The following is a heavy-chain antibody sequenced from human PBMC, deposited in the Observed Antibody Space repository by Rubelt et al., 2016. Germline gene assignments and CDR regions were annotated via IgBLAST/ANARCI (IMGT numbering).Heavy chain of an antibody. J-gene: IGHJ4*02. CDR2: ISGSGGDT. CDR3: ARDFSWSFDY. Sequence: QVQLVESGGGVVQPGRSLRLSCAASGFTFNRYGMHWVRQAPGKGLEWVSVISGSGGDTYYADSVKGRFTISRDNSKNTSDRQMIGRRAEDTAVYFCARDFSWSFDYWGQGTLVTVSP. D-gene: IGHD6-13*01. CDR1: GFTFNRYG. V-gene: IGHV3-NL1*01.